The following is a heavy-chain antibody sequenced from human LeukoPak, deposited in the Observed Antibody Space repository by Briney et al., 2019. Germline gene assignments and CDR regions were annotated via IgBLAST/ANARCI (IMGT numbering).Heavy chain of an antibody. J-gene: IGHJ4*02. V-gene: IGHV3-30*04. D-gene: IGHD5-18*01. CDR1: GFTFSSYA. CDR2: ISYDGSNK. CDR3: ARGWIQLGGLVLDY. Sequence: GGSLRLSCAASGFTFSSYAMHWVRQAPGKGLEWVAVISYDGSNKYYADSVKGRSTISRDNSKNTLYLQMNSLRAEDTAVYYCARGWIQLGGLVLDYWGQGTLVTVSS.